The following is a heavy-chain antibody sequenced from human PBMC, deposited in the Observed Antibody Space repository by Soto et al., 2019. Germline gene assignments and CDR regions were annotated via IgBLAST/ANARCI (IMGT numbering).Heavy chain of an antibody. V-gene: IGHV3-66*01. CDR3: ARDPWAGDY. D-gene: IGHD3-16*01. CDR1: GFTVSTKY. Sequence: GGSLRLSCAASGFTVSTKYMSWVRQAPGKGLEWVSVIYSGGSTFYADSVRGRFTISRDNSKNTVNLQMNSLRAEDTAVYYCARDPWAGDYWGQGTLVTVSS. CDR2: IYSGGST. J-gene: IGHJ4*02.